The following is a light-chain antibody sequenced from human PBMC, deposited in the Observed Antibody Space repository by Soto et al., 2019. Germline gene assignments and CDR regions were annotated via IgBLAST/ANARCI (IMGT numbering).Light chain of an antibody. J-gene: IGKJ1*01. CDR1: QSISSY. Sequence: DIQMTQSPSSLSASVGDRVTITCRASQSISSYLNWYQQKPGKAPNLLIYTASSLESGVPSRFSGSGSGTDFTLTIASLQPEDVATYFCQQSYSRPRTFGQGTKVDIK. V-gene: IGKV1-39*01. CDR3: QQSYSRPRT. CDR2: TAS.